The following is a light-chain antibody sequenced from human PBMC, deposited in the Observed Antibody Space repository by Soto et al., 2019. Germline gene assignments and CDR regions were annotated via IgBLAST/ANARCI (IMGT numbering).Light chain of an antibody. CDR2: SDD. V-gene: IGLV1-44*01. J-gene: IGLJ2*01. Sequence: QSVLTQPPSASGTPGQRVTISCSGSNSNIGGKAVTWYQQIPGTAPKVVIHSDDQRPSGVPDRFSGSKSGNSASLAISAVQSEDEADYFCASWDDSLTLVFSGGTQLTVL. CDR1: NSNIGGKA. CDR3: ASWDDSLTLV.